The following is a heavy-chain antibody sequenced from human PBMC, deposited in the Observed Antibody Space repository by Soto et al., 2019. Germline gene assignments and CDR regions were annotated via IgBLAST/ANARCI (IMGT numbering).Heavy chain of an antibody. CDR2: ISYDGSNK. V-gene: IGHV3-30*18. J-gene: IGHJ4*02. CDR3: AKDRLEGCSCPKD. Sequence: QVQLVESGGGVVQPGRSLRLSCAVSGFTFSSYGMHWVRQAPGKGLEWVAVISYDGSNKYYADSVKGRFTISRDNSKNSLFLQMNSLRSEDTAVYYCAKDRLEGCSCPKDWGQGTLVTVSS. D-gene: IGHD2-15*01. CDR1: GFTFSSYG.